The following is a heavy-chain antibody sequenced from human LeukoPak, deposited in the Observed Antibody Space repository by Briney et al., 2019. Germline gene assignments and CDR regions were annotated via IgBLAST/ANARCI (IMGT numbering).Heavy chain of an antibody. CDR2: ISHSGST. J-gene: IGHJ1*01. Sequence: SETLSLTCAVSGGSFNDYYWSWIRQPPGKGLEWIGEISHSGSTNYNPSLKSRVTMSVDTSKKHFSLNLLSVTAADTAVYCCARGLLARFWGQGTLVTVSS. CDR3: ARGLLARF. CDR1: GGSFNDYY. V-gene: IGHV4-34*01. D-gene: IGHD5-12*01.